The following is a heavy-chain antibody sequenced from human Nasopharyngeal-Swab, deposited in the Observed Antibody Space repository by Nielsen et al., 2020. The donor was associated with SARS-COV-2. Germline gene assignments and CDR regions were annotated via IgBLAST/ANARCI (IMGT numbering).Heavy chain of an antibody. CDR2: INPNSGGT. CDR3: ARGPVVVPAAIPEGGYYYYYMDV. J-gene: IGHJ6*03. D-gene: IGHD2-2*02. Sequence: ASVKVSCKASGYTFTGYYMHWVRQAPGQGLEWMGWINPNSGGTNYAQKFQGWATMTRDTSISTAYMELSRLRSDDTAVYYCARGPVVVPAAIPEGGYYYYYMDVWGKGTTVTVSS. V-gene: IGHV1-2*04. CDR1: GYTFTGYY.